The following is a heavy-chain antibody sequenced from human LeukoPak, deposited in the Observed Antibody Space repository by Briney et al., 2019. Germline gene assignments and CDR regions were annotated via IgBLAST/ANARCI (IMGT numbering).Heavy chain of an antibody. V-gene: IGHV3-48*03. CDR2: ISSSGSTI. Sequence: GGSLRLSCAASGFTFSSYAMHWVRQAPGKGLEWVSYISSSGSTIYYADSVKGRFTISRDNAKNSLYLQMNSLRAEDTAVYYCAELGITMIGGVWGKGATVTISS. D-gene: IGHD3-10*02. CDR1: GFTFSSYA. CDR3: AELGITMIGGV. J-gene: IGHJ6*04.